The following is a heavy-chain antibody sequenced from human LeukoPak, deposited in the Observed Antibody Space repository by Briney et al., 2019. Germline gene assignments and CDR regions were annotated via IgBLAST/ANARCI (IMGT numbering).Heavy chain of an antibody. J-gene: IGHJ6*04. CDR1: GDIVSSDNVA. Sequence: SQTLSLTCALSGDIVSSDNVAWNWIRQSPSRGLEWLGRTYYRSKWYSDYAPSVKGRITINADTSKNQFSLQVTSVIPEDTAVYYCAKEVGGRGLAYYYGMDVWGKGTTVTVSS. CDR3: AKEVGGRGLAYYYGMDV. D-gene: IGHD3-16*01. V-gene: IGHV6-1*01. CDR2: TYYRSKWYS.